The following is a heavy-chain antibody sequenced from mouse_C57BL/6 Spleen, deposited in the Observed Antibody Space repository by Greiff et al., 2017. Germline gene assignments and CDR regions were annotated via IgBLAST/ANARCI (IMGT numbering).Heavy chain of an antibody. D-gene: IGHD1-1*01. CDR2: INPNYGTT. Sequence: EVQLQQPGPELVKPGASVKISCKASGYSFTDYNMNWVKQSNGKSLEWIGVINPNYGTTSYNQKFKGKATLTVDQSSSTAYMQLNSLTSEDSAIYYCARGDYYGSRGSPDYWGQGTTLTVSS. J-gene: IGHJ2*01. CDR1: GYSFTDYN. CDR3: ARGDYYGSRGSPDY. V-gene: IGHV1-39*01.